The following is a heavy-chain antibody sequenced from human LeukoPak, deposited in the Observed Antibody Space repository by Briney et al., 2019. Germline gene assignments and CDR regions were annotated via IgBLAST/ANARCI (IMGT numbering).Heavy chain of an antibody. V-gene: IGHV4-38-2*02. CDR3: AKSGGYGLIDY. CDR2: IYHSGST. Sequence: PSETLSLTCTVSGYSISSGYYWGWIRQPPGKGLEWIGSIYHSGSTYYNPSLKSRVTISVGTSKNQFSLKLSSVTAADTAMYYCAKSGGYGLIDYWGQGTLVTVSS. D-gene: IGHD1-26*01. CDR1: GYSISSGYY. J-gene: IGHJ4*02.